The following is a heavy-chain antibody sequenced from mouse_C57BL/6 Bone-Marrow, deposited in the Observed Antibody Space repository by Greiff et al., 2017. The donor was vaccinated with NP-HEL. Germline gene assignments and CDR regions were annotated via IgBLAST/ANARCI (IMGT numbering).Heavy chain of an antibody. CDR3: ARDTLPWFAY. CDR1: GFTFSSYA. CDR2: ISDGGSYT. Sequence: EVKLMESGGGLVKPGGSLKLSCAASGFTFSSYAMSWVRQTPEKRLEWVATISDGGSYTYYPDNVKGRFTISRDNAKNNLYLQMSHLKSEDTAMYYCARDTLPWFAYWGQGTLVTVSA. V-gene: IGHV5-4*01. J-gene: IGHJ3*01.